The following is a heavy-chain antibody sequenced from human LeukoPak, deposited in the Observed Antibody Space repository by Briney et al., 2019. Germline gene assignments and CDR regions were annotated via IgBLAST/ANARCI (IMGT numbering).Heavy chain of an antibody. J-gene: IGHJ6*03. D-gene: IGHD3-22*01. CDR3: ARDSSAHYYDSSGYYYYYMDV. CDR2: ISAYNGNT. CDR1: GYTFTSYG. Sequence: ASVKVSCKASGYTFTSYGISWVRQAPGQGLEWMGWISAYNGNTNYAQKLQGRVTMTTDTSTSTAYMELRSLRSDDTAVYYCARDSSAHYYDSSGYYYYYMDVWGKGTTVTVSS. V-gene: IGHV1-18*01.